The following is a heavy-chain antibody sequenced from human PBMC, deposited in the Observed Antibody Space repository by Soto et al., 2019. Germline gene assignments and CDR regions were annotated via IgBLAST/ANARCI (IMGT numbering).Heavy chain of an antibody. CDR2: IYWDDDK. J-gene: IGHJ3*02. Sequence: QITLKESGPPLVKPTQTLTLTCTFSGFSLSTSGVGVGWIRQPPGKALEWLALIYWDDDKRYSPSLKSRLTITKDTSKNQVVLTMTNMDPVDTATYYCAHRLVIVGSAAFDIWGQGTMVTVSS. D-gene: IGHD3-22*01. CDR3: AHRLVIVGSAAFDI. V-gene: IGHV2-5*02. CDR1: GFSLSTSGVG.